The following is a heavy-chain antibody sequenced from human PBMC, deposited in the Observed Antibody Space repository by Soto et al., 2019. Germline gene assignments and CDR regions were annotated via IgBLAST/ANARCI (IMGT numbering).Heavy chain of an antibody. D-gene: IGHD2-21*02. CDR3: ARVRNCGGDCGYFDY. J-gene: IGHJ4*02. CDR1: GGTFSSYA. CDR2: IIPIFGTA. V-gene: IGHV1-69*13. Sequence: ASVKVSCKASGGTFSSYAISWVRQAPGQGLEWMGGIIPIFGTANYAQKFQGRVTITADESTSTAYMELSSLRSEDTAVYYCARVRNCGGDCGYFDYWGQGTLVTVSS.